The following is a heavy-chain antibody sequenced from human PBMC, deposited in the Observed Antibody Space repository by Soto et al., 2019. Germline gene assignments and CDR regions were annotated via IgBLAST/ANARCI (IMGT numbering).Heavy chain of an antibody. CDR3: ARDLGGWPDY. V-gene: IGHV1-24*01. CDR2: FDPEDGET. CDR1: GYTFTELS. J-gene: IGHJ4*02. Sequence: ASVKVSCKASGYTFTELSMHWVRQAPGKGLEWMGGFDPEDGETIYAQKFQGRVTITRDTSASTAYMELSSLRSEDTAVYYCARDLGGWPDYWGQGTLVTVSS. D-gene: IGHD2-15*01.